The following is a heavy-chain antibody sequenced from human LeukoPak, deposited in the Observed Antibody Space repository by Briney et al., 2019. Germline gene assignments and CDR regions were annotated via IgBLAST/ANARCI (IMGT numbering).Heavy chain of an antibody. CDR1: GYTISSGYY. V-gene: IGHV4-38-2*02. D-gene: IGHD3-10*01. J-gene: IGHJ5*02. Sequence: SETLSLTCTVSGYTISSGYYWGWIRQPPGKGLEWIGSIYHSGSTYYNPSLKSRVTISVDTSKNQFSLKLSSVTAADTAVYYCARGSATRRKNWFDPWGQGTLVTVSS. CDR3: ARGSATRRKNWFDP. CDR2: IYHSGST.